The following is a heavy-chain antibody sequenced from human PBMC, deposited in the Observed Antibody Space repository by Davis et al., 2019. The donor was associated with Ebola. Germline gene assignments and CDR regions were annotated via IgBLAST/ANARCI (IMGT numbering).Heavy chain of an antibody. J-gene: IGHJ4*02. CDR1: GFTFSSYW. CDR3: ARDWNCSGGSCYSVPFDY. V-gene: IGHV3-7*01. D-gene: IGHD2-15*01. Sequence: GGSLRLSCAASGFTFSSYWMSWVRQAPGKGLEWVANIKQDGSEKYYVDSVKGRFTISRDNAKNSLYLQMNSLRAEDTAVYYCARDWNCSGGSCYSVPFDYWGQGTLVTVSS. CDR2: IKQDGSEK.